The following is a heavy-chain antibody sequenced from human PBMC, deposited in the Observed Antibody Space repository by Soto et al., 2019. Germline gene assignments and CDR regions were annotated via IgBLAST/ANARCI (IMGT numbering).Heavy chain of an antibody. V-gene: IGHV1-8*01. CDR3: ARLPPREYDSSGYYYPGSYAFDI. D-gene: IGHD3-22*01. CDR1: GYTFTSYD. CDR2: MNPNSGNT. J-gene: IGHJ3*02. Sequence: QVQLVQSGAEVKKPGASVKVSCKASGYTFTSYDINWVRQATGQGLEWMGWMNPNSGNTGYAQKFQGRVTMTRNTGDQPKCPGRLTRTRNTSISTAYMELSSLRSEDTAVYYCARLPPREYDSSGYYYPGSYAFDIWGQGTMVTVSS.